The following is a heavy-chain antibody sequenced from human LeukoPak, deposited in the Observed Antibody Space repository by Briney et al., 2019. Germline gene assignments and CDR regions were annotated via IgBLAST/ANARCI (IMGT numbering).Heavy chain of an antibody. V-gene: IGHV3-74*01. CDR1: GFTVSSYW. Sequence: GGSLGLSCAASGFTVSSYWMYWVRQAPGKGLVWVSLINGDGSSTTYADSVEGRFTISSDNAKNTLYLQMNSLRAEDTAVYYCARDRTLDYWGRGTLVTVSS. CDR3: ARDRTLDY. CDR2: INGDGSST. J-gene: IGHJ4*02.